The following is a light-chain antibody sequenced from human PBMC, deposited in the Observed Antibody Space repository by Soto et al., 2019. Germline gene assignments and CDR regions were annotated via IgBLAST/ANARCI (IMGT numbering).Light chain of an antibody. CDR3: QQRSNWPLT. CDR1: QNIRDF. V-gene: IGKV3-11*01. Sequence: EIVLTQSPATLSLSPGERVTLSCRASQNIRDFLAWYQQKPGQAPKLLIYDASNRATDIPARFSGSGSGTDFTLTIGSLEPEDFAVYYCQQRSNWPLTFGGGTKVEI. J-gene: IGKJ4*01. CDR2: DAS.